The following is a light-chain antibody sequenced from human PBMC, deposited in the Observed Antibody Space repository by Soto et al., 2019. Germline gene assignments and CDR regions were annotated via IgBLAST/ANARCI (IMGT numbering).Light chain of an antibody. CDR1: QSVLYSSNNKND. CDR3: QQYESTPPT. Sequence: DIVMTQSPDSLAVSLGERATINCKSSQSVLYSSNNKNDLAWYQQRPGQPPKLLIYWASTRESGVPDRFSGSGSGTDFTLTITSLQAEDVAVYYCQQYESTPPTFGQGTKLEI. CDR2: WAS. J-gene: IGKJ2*01. V-gene: IGKV4-1*01.